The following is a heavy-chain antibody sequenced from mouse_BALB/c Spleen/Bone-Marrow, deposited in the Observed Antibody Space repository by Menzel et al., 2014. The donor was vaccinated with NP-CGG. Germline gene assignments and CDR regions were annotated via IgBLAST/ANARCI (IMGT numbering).Heavy chain of an antibody. V-gene: IGHV1-14*01. J-gene: IGHJ4*01. Sequence: EVKLMESGPELIKPGASVKMSCKASGYTFTSYVIHWVKQKPGQGLKWIGYSNPYNDGTKYNEKFKGKATLTSDKSSSTAYMDLSSLASEDSAVYYCVRGVYYDYDEGALDYWGQGTSVTVSS. CDR2: SNPYNDGT. CDR3: VRGVYYDYDEGALDY. D-gene: IGHD2-4*01. CDR1: GYTFTSYV.